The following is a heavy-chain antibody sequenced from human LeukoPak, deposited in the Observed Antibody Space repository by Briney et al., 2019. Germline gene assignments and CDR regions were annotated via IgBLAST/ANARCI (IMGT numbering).Heavy chain of an antibody. V-gene: IGHV4-4*07. D-gene: IGHD3-10*01. J-gene: IGHJ3*02. CDR2: IYTSGST. CDR1: GGSISSYY. CDR3: ARNSYGSGSHYLSPYNAFDI. Sequence: SETLSLTCTVSGGSISSYYWSWIRQPAGKGLEWIGRIYTSGSTNYNPSLKSRVTMSVDTSKNQFSLKLSSVTAADTAVYYCARNSYGSGSHYLSPYNAFDIWGQGTMVTVSS.